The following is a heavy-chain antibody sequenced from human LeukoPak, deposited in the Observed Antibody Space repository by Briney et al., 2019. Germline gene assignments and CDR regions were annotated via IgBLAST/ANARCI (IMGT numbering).Heavy chain of an antibody. CDR1: GGSISDYY. V-gene: IGHV4-59*08. CDR3: ARHYSSDYYDWYFDY. CDR2: FYYSGST. J-gene: IGHJ4*02. D-gene: IGHD3-22*01. Sequence: SETLSLTCTVSGGSISDYYWSWIRQPPGEGLEWIGYFYYSGSTNYNPSLKSRVTMSVDTSKNQFSLKLSSVTAADTAVYYCARHYSSDYYDWYFDYWGQGTLVTVSS.